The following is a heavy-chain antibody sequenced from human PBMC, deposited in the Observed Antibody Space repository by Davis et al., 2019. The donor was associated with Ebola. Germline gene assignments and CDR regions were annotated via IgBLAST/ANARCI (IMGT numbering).Heavy chain of an antibody. V-gene: IGHV5-51*01. CDR3: ARSTGGGKSGRWFDP. J-gene: IGHJ5*02. CDR2: IYPGDSDT. D-gene: IGHD4-23*01. CDR1: GNSFTSHW. Sequence: GGSLRLSCKDSGNSFTSHWIGWVRQLPGKGLEWLGIIYPGDSDTRYSPSFQGQVTISADKSTSTAYLQWSSLKASDTAMHYCARSTGGGKSGRWFDPWGQGTLVTVSS.